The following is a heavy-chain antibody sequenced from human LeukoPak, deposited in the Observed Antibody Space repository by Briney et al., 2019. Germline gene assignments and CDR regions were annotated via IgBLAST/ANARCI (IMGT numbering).Heavy chain of an antibody. Sequence: GGSLRLSCAASVFTFSNAWKSWVCQAPGKGLEWVGRIKSKTDGGTTDYAAPVKGRFTISRDDSKNTLYLQMNSLKTEDTAVYYCTTVWWELGSIDYWGQGTLVTVSS. D-gene: IGHD2-15*01. V-gene: IGHV3-15*01. CDR3: TTVWWELGSIDY. CDR1: VFTFSNAW. J-gene: IGHJ4*02. CDR2: IKSKTDGGTT.